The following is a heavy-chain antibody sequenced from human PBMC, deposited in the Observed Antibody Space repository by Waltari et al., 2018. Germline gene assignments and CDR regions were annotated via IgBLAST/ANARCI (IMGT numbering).Heavy chain of an antibody. CDR3: TRGLLAAAGPRFGY. CDR2: INHSGGT. D-gene: IGHD6-13*01. Sequence: QVQLQQWGAGLLKPSETLSLTCAVYGGSFSGYYWSWIRQPPGKGLGWIGEINHSGGTNYNPSLKSRVTISVDTSKNQFSLKLSSVTAADTSVYYCTRGLLAAAGPRFGYWGQGTLVTVAS. CDR1: GGSFSGYY. J-gene: IGHJ4*02. V-gene: IGHV4-34*01.